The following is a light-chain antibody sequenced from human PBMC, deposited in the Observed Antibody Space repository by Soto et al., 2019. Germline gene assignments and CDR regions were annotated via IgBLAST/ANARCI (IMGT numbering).Light chain of an antibody. V-gene: IGKV3-20*01. CDR1: QSVSSSY. CDR3: QQYGSSLIT. J-gene: IGKJ4*01. CDR2: GAS. Sequence: EIVLTQSPGTLSLSPEERATLSCRASQSVSSSYLAWYQQKPGQAPRLLIYGASSRATGIPDRFSGSESGTDFTLTISRLEPEDFAVYYCQQYGSSLITFGGGTK.